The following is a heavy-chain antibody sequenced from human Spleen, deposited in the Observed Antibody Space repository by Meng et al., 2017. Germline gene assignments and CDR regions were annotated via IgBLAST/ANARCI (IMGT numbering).Heavy chain of an antibody. CDR1: GFTFNNYW. Sequence: GESLKISCAASGFTFNNYWMSWVRQAPGKGLEWVANMEQNESKKGSKKNYVDSVKGRFIISRDNAKNSLYLDMNSLRVEDTAVYYCARSPSYSGTYPEGDWGQGTLVTVSS. D-gene: IGHD1-26*01. J-gene: IGHJ4*02. CDR3: ARSPSYSGTYPEGD. CDR2: MEQNESKK. V-gene: IGHV3-7*01.